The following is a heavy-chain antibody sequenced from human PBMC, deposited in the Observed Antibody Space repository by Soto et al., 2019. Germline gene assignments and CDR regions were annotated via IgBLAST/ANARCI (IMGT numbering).Heavy chain of an antibody. V-gene: IGHV4-4*02. Sequence: QVQLQESGPGLVKPSGTLSLTCAVSGGSISSSNWWSWVRQPPGKGLEWIGEIYHSGSTNYNPSLKSRVTISVDKSKNQFSLKLSSVTAADTAVYYCARQGRYCSSTSCYNAIGYWGQGTLVTVSS. CDR3: ARQGRYCSSTSCYNAIGY. CDR1: GGSISSSNW. J-gene: IGHJ4*02. D-gene: IGHD2-2*02. CDR2: IYHSGST.